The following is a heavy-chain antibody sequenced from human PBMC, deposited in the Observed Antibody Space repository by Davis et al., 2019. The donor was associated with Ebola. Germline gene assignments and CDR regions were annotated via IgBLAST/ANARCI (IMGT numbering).Heavy chain of an antibody. CDR2: IIPIFGTA. CDR3: ARDHPDHGDHGGADY. J-gene: IGHJ4*02. Sequence: AASVKVSCKASGGTFSSYAISWVRQAPGQGLEWMGGIIPIFGTANYAQKFQGRVTITADESTSTAYMELSSRRSEDTAVYYCARDHPDHGDHGGADYWGQGTLVTVSS. D-gene: IGHD4-17*01. CDR1: GGTFSSYA. V-gene: IGHV1-69*13.